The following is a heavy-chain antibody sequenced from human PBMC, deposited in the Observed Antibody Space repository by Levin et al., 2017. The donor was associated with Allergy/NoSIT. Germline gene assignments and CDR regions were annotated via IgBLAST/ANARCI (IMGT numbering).Heavy chain of an antibody. D-gene: IGHD3-16*02. Sequence: SVKVSCKASGGTFSSYAISWVRQAPGQGLEWMGGIIPIFGTANYAQKFQGRVTITADESTSTAYMELSSLRSEDTAVYYCARPRTYYDYVWGSYRYRDYYYYGMDVWGQGTTVTVSS. J-gene: IGHJ6*02. CDR1: GGTFSSYA. CDR2: IIPIFGTA. CDR3: ARPRTYYDYVWGSYRYRDYYYYGMDV. V-gene: IGHV1-69*13.